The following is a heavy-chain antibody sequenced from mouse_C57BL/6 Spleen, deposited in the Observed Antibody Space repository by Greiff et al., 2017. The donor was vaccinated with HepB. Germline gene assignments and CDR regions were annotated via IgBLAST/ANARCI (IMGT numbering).Heavy chain of an antibody. D-gene: IGHD2-2*01. J-gene: IGHJ2*01. V-gene: IGHV3-6*01. CDR2: ISYDGSN. CDR3: ARYGYGYYFDY. CDR1: GYSITSGYY. Sequence: DVQLQESGPGLVKPSQSLSLTCSVTGYSITSGYYWNWIRQFPGNKLEWMGYISYDGSNNYNPSLKNRISITRDTSKNQFFLKLNSVTTEDTATYYCARYGYGYYFDYWGQGTTLTVSS.